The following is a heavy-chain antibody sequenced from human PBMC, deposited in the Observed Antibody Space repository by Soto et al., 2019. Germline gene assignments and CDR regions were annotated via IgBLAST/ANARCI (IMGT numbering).Heavy chain of an antibody. CDR2: ISGSGSST. D-gene: IGHD2-2*01. CDR3: AVLEGYCSSTSCYGIDY. Sequence: GGSLRLSCAASGFTFSSYAMSWVRQAPGKGLEWVSAISGSGSSTYHADSVKGRFTISRDNSKNTLYLQMNSLRAEDTAVYYCAVLEGYCSSTSCYGIDYRAQRTLVTVSS. CDR1: GFTFSSYA. V-gene: IGHV3-23*01. J-gene: IGHJ4*02.